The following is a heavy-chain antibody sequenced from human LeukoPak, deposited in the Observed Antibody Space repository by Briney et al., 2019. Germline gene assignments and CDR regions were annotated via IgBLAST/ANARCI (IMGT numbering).Heavy chain of an antibody. Sequence: ASVKVSCKASGYTFTSYYMHWVRQAPGQGLEWMGIINPSGGSTSYAQKFQGRVTMTRDTSTSTVYMELSSLRSEDTAVYYCARPLRGYSYGYYFDYWGQGTLVTVSS. J-gene: IGHJ4*02. V-gene: IGHV1-46*01. CDR1: GYTFTSYY. D-gene: IGHD5-18*01. CDR2: INPSGGST. CDR3: ARPLRGYSYGYYFDY.